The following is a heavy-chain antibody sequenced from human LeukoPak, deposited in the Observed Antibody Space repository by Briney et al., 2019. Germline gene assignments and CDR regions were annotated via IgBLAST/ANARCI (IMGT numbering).Heavy chain of an antibody. CDR2: IYYSGST. J-gene: IGHJ4*02. V-gene: IGHV4-31*03. Sequence: SQTLSLTCTVSGGSISSGGYYWSWIRQHPGEVLEWIGYIYYSGSTYYNPSLKSRVTISVDTSKNQFSLKLSSVTAADTAVYYCARDLGPTLLWFGEFWLWGQGTLVTVSS. CDR3: ARDLGPTLLWFGEFWL. CDR1: GGSISSGGYY. D-gene: IGHD3-10*01.